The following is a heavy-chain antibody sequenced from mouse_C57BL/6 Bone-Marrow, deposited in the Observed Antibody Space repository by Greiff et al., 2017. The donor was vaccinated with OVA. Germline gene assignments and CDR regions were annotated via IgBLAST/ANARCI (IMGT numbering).Heavy chain of an antibody. CDR3: ARPLYYYDAMDY. J-gene: IGHJ4*01. V-gene: IGHV1-82*01. CDR1: GYAFSSSW. D-gene: IGHD1-1*01. Sequence: VQLQQSGPELVKPGASVKISCKASGYAFSSSWMNWVQQRPGKGLEWIGRIYPGDGDTNYNGKFKGKATLTADKSSSTAYMQLSSLTSEDSAVYFCARPLYYYDAMDYWGQGTSVTVSS. CDR2: IYPGDGDT.